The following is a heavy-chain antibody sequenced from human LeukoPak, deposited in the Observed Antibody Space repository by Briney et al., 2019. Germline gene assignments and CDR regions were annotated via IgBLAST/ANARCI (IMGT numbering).Heavy chain of an antibody. J-gene: IGHJ3*02. V-gene: IGHV3-33*06. Sequence: PGRSLRLSCAASGFTFSSYGMHWLRQAPGKGLEWVAVIWYDGSNKYYADSVKGRFTISRDNSKNTLYLQMNSLRAEDTAVYYCAKDYYDFWSGYYLDAFDIWGQGTMVAVSS. CDR2: IWYDGSNK. CDR3: AKDYYDFWSGYYLDAFDI. D-gene: IGHD3-3*01. CDR1: GFTFSSYG.